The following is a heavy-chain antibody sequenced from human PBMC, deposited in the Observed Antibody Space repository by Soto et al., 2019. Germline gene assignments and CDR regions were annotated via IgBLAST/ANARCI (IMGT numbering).Heavy chain of an antibody. J-gene: IGHJ5*02. CDR2: VYYSGST. CDR3: VRDYLLTGFDP. CDR1: GGSISDYY. V-gene: IGHV4-59*01. D-gene: IGHD3-9*01. Sequence: SETLSLTCTVSGGSISDYYWTWVRQPPGKGLEWIGYVYYSGSTNYNPSLESRVTISIDASKNQFSLKMKSVTAADTAVYYCVRDYLLTGFDPWGQGALVTVSS.